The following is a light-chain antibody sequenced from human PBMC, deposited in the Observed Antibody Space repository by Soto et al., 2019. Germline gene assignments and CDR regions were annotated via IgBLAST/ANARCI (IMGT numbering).Light chain of an antibody. CDR2: VAS. CDR1: QSVYSN. J-gene: IGKJ4*01. CDR3: QQYNVWPLP. Sequence: EIVMTQSPVTLALSPVDRATLSCRASQSVYSNLAWYQQKPGQTPKLLIYVASTRATGIQARFSGSGSGTEFTLTISRLQSEDFEVYYCQQYNVWPLPFGGGTKVEFK. V-gene: IGKV3-15*01.